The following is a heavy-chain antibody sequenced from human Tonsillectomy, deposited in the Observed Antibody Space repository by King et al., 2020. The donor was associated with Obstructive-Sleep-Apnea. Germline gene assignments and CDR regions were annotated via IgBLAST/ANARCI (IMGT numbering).Heavy chain of an antibody. CDR2: ISYDGSNK. V-gene: IGHV3-30*18. CDR3: AKDPFGDFDI. D-gene: IGHD3-3*01. J-gene: IGHJ3*02. Sequence: VQLVESGGVVVQPGRSLRLSCAASGFTFSSYGMHWVRQAPGKGLEWVAVISYDGSNKYYADSVKGRFTISRDNSKNTLYLQMNSLRAEDTAVYYCAKDPFGDFDIWGQGTMVTVSS. CDR1: GFTFSSYG.